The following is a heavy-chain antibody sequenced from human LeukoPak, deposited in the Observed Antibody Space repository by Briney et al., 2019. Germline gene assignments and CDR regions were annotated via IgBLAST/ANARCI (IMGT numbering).Heavy chain of an antibody. CDR3: ARHFESSGWTNFDY. D-gene: IGHD6-19*01. CDR1: GGSISSYY. J-gene: IGHJ4*02. V-gene: IGHV4-59*08. CDR2: IYYSGST. Sequence: PSETLSLTCTVSGGSISSYYWSWIRQPPGKGLEWIGYIYYSGSTNYNPSLKSRVTISVDTSKNQFSLKLSSVTAADTAVYYCARHFESSGWTNFDYWGQGTLVTVSS.